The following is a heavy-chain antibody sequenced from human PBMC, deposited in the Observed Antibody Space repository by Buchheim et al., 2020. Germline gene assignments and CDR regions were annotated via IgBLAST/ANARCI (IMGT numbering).Heavy chain of an antibody. CDR1: GFTFSSYA. CDR2: ISSDGSTK. CDR3: ARDRRHIVVVTAMSYYYYGMDV. Sequence: QVQLVESGGGVVQPGRSLRLSCAASGFTFSSYAMHWVRQAPGKGLEWVAVISSDGSTKYYADSVKCRFTISIDNSKDTLYLQMNSLRAEDTAVYYCARDRRHIVVVTAMSYYYYGMDVWGQGTT. D-gene: IGHD2-21*02. J-gene: IGHJ6*02. V-gene: IGHV3-30*04.